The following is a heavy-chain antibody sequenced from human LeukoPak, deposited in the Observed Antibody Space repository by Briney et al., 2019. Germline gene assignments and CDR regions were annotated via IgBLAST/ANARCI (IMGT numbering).Heavy chain of an antibody. Sequence: QPGGSLRLPCAASGFTFSSYAMHWVRQAPGKGLEYVSAISSNGGSTYYANSVKGRFTISRDNSKNTLYLQMGSLRAEDMAVYYCARDGDGNFFDYWGQGTLVTVSS. CDR1: GFTFSSYA. J-gene: IGHJ4*02. CDR2: ISSNGGST. D-gene: IGHD7-27*01. CDR3: ARDGDGNFFDY. V-gene: IGHV3-64*01.